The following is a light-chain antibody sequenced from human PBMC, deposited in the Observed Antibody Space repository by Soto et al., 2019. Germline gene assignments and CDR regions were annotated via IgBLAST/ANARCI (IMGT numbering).Light chain of an antibody. Sequence: EIVLTQSPATLSLSPGERATLSCRASQSVSSYLAWYQQKPGQAPSLLIYDASNRATGIPARFSGSGSGTDFTLPISSLEPEDFAVYYCQQRSNWPRSAPSITFGQGTLLEIK. J-gene: IGKJ5*01. CDR3: QQRSNWPRSAPSIT. CDR2: DAS. CDR1: QSVSSY. V-gene: IGKV3-11*01.